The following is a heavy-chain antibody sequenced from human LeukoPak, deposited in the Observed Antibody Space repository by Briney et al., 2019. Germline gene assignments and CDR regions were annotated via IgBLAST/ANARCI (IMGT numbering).Heavy chain of an antibody. J-gene: IGHJ4*02. CDR1: GYTFTGYY. D-gene: IGHD3-22*01. V-gene: IGHV1-2*02. CDR2: INPNSGGT. CDR3: ARPRLSGYDSSGYYDY. Sequence: ASVKVSCKASGYTFTGYYMHWVRQAPGQGLEWTGWINPNSGGTNYAQKFQGRVTMTRDTSISTAYMELSRLRSDDTAVYYCARPRLSGYDSSGYYDYWGQGTLVTVSS.